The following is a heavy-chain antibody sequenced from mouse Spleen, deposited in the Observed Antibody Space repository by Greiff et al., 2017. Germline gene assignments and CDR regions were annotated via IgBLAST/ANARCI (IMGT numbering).Heavy chain of an antibody. CDR2: IYPRDGST. Sequence: VHLVESGPELVKPGASVKLSCKASGYTFTSYDINWVKQRPGQGLEWIGWIYPRDGSTKYNEKFKGKATLTVDTSSSTAYMELHSLTSEDSAVYFCARYGTTAFDYWGQGTTLTVSS. V-gene: IGHV1-85*01. CDR1: GYTFTSYD. CDR3: ARYGTTAFDY. D-gene: IGHD1-2*01. J-gene: IGHJ2*01.